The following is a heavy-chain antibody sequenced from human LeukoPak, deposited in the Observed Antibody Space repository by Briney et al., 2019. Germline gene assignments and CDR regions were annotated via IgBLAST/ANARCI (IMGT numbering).Heavy chain of an antibody. Sequence: PSETLSLTCNVSGGSISSGNHYWGYIRQPPGKGLEWIGSIYFAGNTYYNPSLKSRVIISVDTSKNQFSLKLGSVTAADTAVYYCARLSVARGGWFDPWGQGTLVTVSS. CDR3: ARLSVARGGWFDP. D-gene: IGHD5-12*01. V-gene: IGHV4-39*01. CDR2: IYFAGNT. J-gene: IGHJ5*02. CDR1: GGSISSGNHY.